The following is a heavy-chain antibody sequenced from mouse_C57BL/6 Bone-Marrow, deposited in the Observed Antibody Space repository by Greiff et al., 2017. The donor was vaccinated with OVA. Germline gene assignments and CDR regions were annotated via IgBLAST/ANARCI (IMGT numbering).Heavy chain of an antibody. D-gene: IGHD1-1*01. Sequence: VQLQQSGPELVKPGASVKIPCTASGYTFTDYNMDWVKQSHGKSLEWIGDINPNNGGTIYNQKFKGKDTLTVDKSSSTAYKELRSLTSEDTAVYYCARRLRWYFDVWGRGTTVTVSS. CDR1: GYTFTDYN. V-gene: IGHV1-18*01. CDR2: INPNNGGT. J-gene: IGHJ1*03. CDR3: ARRLRWYFDV.